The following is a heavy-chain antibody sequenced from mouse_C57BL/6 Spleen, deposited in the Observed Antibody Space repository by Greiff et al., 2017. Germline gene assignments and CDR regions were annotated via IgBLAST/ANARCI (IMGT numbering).Heavy chain of an antibody. CDR1: GFTFSDYG. Sequence: EVKVVESGGGLVKPGGSLKLSCAASGFTFSDYGMHWVRQAPEKGLEWVAYISSGSSTIYYADTVKGRFTISRDNAKNTLFLQMTSLRSEDTAMYYCARRYYGSSYDFDYWGQGTTLTVSS. J-gene: IGHJ2*01. CDR2: ISSGSSTI. V-gene: IGHV5-17*01. CDR3: ARRYYGSSYDFDY. D-gene: IGHD1-1*01.